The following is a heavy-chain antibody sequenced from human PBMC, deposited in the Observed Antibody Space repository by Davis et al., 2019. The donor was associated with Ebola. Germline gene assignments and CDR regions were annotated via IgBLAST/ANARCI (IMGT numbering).Heavy chain of an antibody. CDR3: ARVNAVTGYSRFDP. CDR2: ISGSGGST. J-gene: IGHJ5*02. V-gene: IGHV3-23*01. D-gene: IGHD3-9*01. Sequence: GGSLRLSCTDSVITFSSYAMTWVRQAPGKGLEWVSAISGSGGSTYYADSVKGRFTISRDNAKNSLYLRMNSMRVEDTALDHCARVNAVTGYSRFDPWGQGTLVNVSP. CDR1: VITFSSYA.